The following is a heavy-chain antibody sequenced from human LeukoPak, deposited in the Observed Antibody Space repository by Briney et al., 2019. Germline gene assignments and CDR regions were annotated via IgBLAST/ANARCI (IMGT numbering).Heavy chain of an antibody. CDR2: ISRNSGSI. Sequence: PGRSLRLSCAASGFTFDDYAMHWVRQAPGKGLEWVSGISRNSGSIGYADSVKGRFTISRDNAKNSLYLQMNSLRAEDTALYYCAKDKSSGDWYFDLWGRGTLVTVSS. CDR3: AKDKSSGDWYFDL. V-gene: IGHV3-9*01. CDR1: GFTFDDYA. D-gene: IGHD6-19*01. J-gene: IGHJ2*01.